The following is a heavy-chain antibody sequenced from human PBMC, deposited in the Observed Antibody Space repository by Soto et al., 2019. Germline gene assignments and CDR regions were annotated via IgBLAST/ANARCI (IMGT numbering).Heavy chain of an antibody. J-gene: IGHJ6*02. CDR2: IWYDGSNK. V-gene: IGHV3-33*01. D-gene: IGHD3-10*01. CDR1: EFTFSGYG. CDR3: ARDTGLYYYGSGSYWYGMDV. Sequence: GGSLRLSGASSEFTFSGYGLLGVRQATGKGLEWVAVIWYDGSNKYYADSVKGRFTISRDNSKNTLYLQMNSLRAEDRAVYYCARDTGLYYYGSGSYWYGMDVWGQGTTVPVSS.